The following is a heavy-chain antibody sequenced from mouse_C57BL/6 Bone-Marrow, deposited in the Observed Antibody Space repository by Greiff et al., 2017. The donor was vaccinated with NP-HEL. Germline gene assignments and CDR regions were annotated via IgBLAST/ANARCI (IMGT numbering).Heavy chain of an antibody. CDR3: ARGCLFITTVVAPDY. J-gene: IGHJ2*01. CDR1: GYSITSGYY. CDR2: ISYDGSN. Sequence: EVQLQQSGPGLVKPSQSLSLSCSVTGYSITSGYYWYWIRQLPGNQLEWMGYISYDGSNNYNPYLKNRISLTRETSQNQFFLKFNSVTTEDTATYYCARGCLFITTVVAPDYWGQGTTLTVSS. V-gene: IGHV3-6*01. D-gene: IGHD1-1*01.